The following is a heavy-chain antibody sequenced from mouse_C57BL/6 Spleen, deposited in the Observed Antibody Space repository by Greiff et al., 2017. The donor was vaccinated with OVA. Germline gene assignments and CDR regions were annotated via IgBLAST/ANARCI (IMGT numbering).Heavy chain of an antibody. CDR1: GFTFSSYA. CDR2: ISDGGRYT. Sequence: EVHLVESGGGLVKPGGSLKLSCAASGFTFSSYAMSWVRQTPEKRLEWVATISDGGRYTYYPDNVKGRFTIYRDNAKNNLYLQMSHLKSEDTAMYYCSRDPKGDYEYDEGYYFDYWGQGTTLTVSS. CDR3: SRDPKGDYEYDEGYYFDY. J-gene: IGHJ2*01. D-gene: IGHD2-4*01. V-gene: IGHV5-4*01.